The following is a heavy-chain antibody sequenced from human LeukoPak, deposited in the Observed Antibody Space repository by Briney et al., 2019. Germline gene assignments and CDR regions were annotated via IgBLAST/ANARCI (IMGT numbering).Heavy chain of an antibody. V-gene: IGHV4-34*01. CDR1: GGSFSDYY. J-gene: IGHJ4*02. CDR3: TRVVRGVMGFEY. D-gene: IGHD3-10*01. Sequence: SESLSPTCAVYGGSFSDYYCGRIRPPPGKGREWIGENNHIGSTRYNPSLKSRVTLSVDTSKNQFSLKVTYVPAADTAVYYCTRVVRGVMGFEYWGQGILVTVSS. CDR2: NNHIGST.